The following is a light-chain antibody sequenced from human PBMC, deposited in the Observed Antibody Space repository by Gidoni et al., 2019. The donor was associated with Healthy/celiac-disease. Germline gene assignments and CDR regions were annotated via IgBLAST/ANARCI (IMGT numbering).Light chain of an antibody. Sequence: AIRMTQSPSSFSASTGDRVTITCRASQGISSYVAWYQQKPGKAPKLLIYAASTLQSGVPSRFSGSGSGTDFTLTISCLQSEDFATYYCQQYYSYPPLTCXGXTKVEIK. V-gene: IGKV1-8*01. J-gene: IGKJ4*01. CDR3: QQYYSYPPLT. CDR2: AAS. CDR1: QGISSY.